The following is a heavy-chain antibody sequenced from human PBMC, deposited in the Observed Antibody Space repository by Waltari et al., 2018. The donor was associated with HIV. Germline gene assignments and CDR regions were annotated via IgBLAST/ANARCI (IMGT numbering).Heavy chain of an antibody. D-gene: IGHD2-15*01. CDR2: IYYSGST. Sequence: QVQLQESGPGLVKPSETLSLTCTVSGGTISSYYCSWIRQPPGKGLEWIGYIYYSGSTNYNPSLKSRVTISVDTSKNQFSLKLSSVTAADTAVYYCAREDCSGGSCYPDYWGQGTLVTVSS. CDR3: AREDCSGGSCYPDY. J-gene: IGHJ4*02. V-gene: IGHV4-59*01. CDR1: GGTISSYY.